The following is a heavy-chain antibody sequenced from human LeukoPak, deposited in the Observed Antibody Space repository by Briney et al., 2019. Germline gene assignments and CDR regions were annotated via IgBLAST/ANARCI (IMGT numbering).Heavy chain of an antibody. CDR3: ARIGVYGSGSYAPTNWFDP. J-gene: IGHJ5*02. CDR1: GGSIGSSSYS. Sequence: PSETLSLTCIVSGGSIGSSSYSWAWIRQPPGKGLEWIGEINHSGSTNYNPSLKSRVTISVDTSKNQFSLKLSSVTAADTAVYYCARIGVYGSGSYAPTNWFDPWGQGTLVTVSS. CDR2: INHSGST. V-gene: IGHV4-39*07. D-gene: IGHD3-10*01.